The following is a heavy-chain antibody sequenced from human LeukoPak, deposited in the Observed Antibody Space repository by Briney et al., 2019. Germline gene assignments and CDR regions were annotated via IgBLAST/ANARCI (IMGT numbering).Heavy chain of an antibody. CDR3: ARHSSSWYANWFDP. V-gene: IGHV4-38-2*02. J-gene: IGHJ5*02. CDR2: IYHSGST. D-gene: IGHD6-13*01. CDR1: GYSISSGYY. Sequence: SETLSLTCTVSGYSISSGYYWGWIRQPPGKGLEWIGSIYHSGSTYYNPSLKSRVTISVDTSKNQFSLKLSSVTAADTAVYYCARHSSSWYANWFDPWGQGTLVTVSS.